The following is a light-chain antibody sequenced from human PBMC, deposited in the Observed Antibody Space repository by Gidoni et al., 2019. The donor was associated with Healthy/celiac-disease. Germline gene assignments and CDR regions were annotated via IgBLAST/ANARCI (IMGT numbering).Light chain of an antibody. V-gene: IGKV2-28*01. CDR2: VGS. Sequence: DIVMTQSPLSLPVTPGEPASISCRSSRSLLPRNGYNFLDWYVQKPGQSPQLLIYVGSNRAPGVPDRFSGRGSGTDFTLKISRVQAEDVGVYYCLQSLQTPPTFGQGTKLEIK. CDR1: RSLLPRNGYNF. J-gene: IGKJ2*01. CDR3: LQSLQTPPT.